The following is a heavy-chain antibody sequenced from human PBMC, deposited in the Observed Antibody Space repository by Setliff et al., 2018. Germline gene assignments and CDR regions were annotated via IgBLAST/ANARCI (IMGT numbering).Heavy chain of an antibody. J-gene: IGHJ6*04. Sequence: QAGGSLRLSCAASGFTPGMYGVHWVRQAPGKGLGWVAYIRHDGTNENYADSVKGRFTVSRDNSRNTLFLQKNSLRADDTSVYYCARVPRFGELPLDVWGKGTTVTVSS. V-gene: IGHV3-30*02. CDR1: GFTPGMYG. CDR3: ARVPRFGELPLDV. CDR2: IRHDGTNE. D-gene: IGHD3-10*01.